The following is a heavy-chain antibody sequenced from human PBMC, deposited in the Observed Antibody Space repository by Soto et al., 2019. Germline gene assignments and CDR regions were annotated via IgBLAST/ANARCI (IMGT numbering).Heavy chain of an antibody. J-gene: IGHJ6*02. CDR3: TKRRNVLRFLEWSSGMEV. V-gene: IGHV3-30*18. Sequence: PGGSLRFSCAASGFTFSNYGMHWVRQAPGKGLEWVAFISDDGSNKYYADSMKGRFTMSRDNSKSTLYLQMNSLRVEDTAVYYCTKRRNVLRFLEWSSGMEVWGQGTTVTVSS. CDR1: GFTFSNYG. D-gene: IGHD3-3*01. CDR2: ISDDGSNK.